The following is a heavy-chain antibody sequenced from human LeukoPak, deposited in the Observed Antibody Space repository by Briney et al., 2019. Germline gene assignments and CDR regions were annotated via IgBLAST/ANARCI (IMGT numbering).Heavy chain of an antibody. D-gene: IGHD6-13*01. Sequence: GASVKVSCKASGGTFSSYAISWVRLAPGQGLEWMGGIIPIFGTANYAQKFQGRVTITADESTSTAYMELSSLRSEDTAVYYCARDRIGSNNWFDPWGQGTLVTVSS. J-gene: IGHJ5*02. CDR3: ARDRIGSNNWFDP. CDR2: IIPIFGTA. CDR1: GGTFSSYA. V-gene: IGHV1-69*13.